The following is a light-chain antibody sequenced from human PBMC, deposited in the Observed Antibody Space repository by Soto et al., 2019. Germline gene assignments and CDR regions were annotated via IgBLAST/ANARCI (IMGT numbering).Light chain of an antibody. J-gene: IGLJ1*01. CDR1: SSDVGSYNL. CDR3: FSYAGSSSYV. V-gene: IGLV2-23*02. CDR2: EVS. Sequence: QSVLTQPASVSGSPGQSITISCTGTSSDVGSYNLVSWYQQHPGKAPKLLIYEVSKRPSGVSNRFSGSKSGNTASLTISGLQAEDEVDYYCFSYAGSSSYVFGTGTKLTVL.